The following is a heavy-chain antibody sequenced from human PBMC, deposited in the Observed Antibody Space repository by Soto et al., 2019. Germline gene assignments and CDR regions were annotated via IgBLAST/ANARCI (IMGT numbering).Heavy chain of an antibody. J-gene: IGHJ4*02. V-gene: IGHV3-30*18. Sequence: GGSLRLSCAASGFTFSSYGMHWVRQAPGKGLEWVAVISYDGSNKYYADSVKGRFTISRDNSKNTLYLQMNSLRAEDTAVYYCAKGYSSSWYYFDYWGQGTLVTVSS. CDR1: GFTFSSYG. D-gene: IGHD6-13*01. CDR2: ISYDGSNK. CDR3: AKGYSSSWYYFDY.